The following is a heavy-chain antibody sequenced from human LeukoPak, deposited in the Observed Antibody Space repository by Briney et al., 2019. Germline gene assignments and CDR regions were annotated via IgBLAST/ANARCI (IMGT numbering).Heavy chain of an antibody. Sequence: SETLSLTCTVSGGSISSGDYYWSWIRQPPGTGLEWIGYIYYSGSTYYNPSLKSRVTISVDTSKNQFSLKLSSVTAADTAVYYCAKSSSWYGAFDIWGQGTMVTVSS. CDR3: AKSSSWYGAFDI. CDR1: GGSISSGDYY. D-gene: IGHD6-13*01. J-gene: IGHJ3*02. V-gene: IGHV4-30-4*02. CDR2: IYYSGST.